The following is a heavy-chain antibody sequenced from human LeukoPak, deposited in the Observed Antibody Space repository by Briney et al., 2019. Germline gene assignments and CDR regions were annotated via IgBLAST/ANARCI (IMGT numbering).Heavy chain of an antibody. CDR1: GFTFSSYG. D-gene: IGHD6-13*01. J-gene: IGHJ4*02. CDR3: ARDQGAAGDY. V-gene: IGHV3-7*01. Sequence: GGSLRLSCAASGFTFSSYGMHWVRQAPGKGLEWVANIKQDGSEKYYVDSVKGRFSISRDNAKNSLYLQMNSLRAEDTALYYCARDQGAAGDYWGQGTLVTVSS. CDR2: IKQDGSEK.